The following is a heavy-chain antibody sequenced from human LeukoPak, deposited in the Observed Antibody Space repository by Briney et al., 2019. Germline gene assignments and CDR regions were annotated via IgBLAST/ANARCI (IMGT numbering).Heavy chain of an antibody. J-gene: IGHJ4*02. Sequence: GGSLRLSCAASGFTFDDYAMHWVRQAPGKGLEWVSLISWDGGSTYYADSVKGRFTISRDNSKNTLYLQMNSLRAEDTAVYYCAKVPPGPFDYWGQGTLVTVSS. V-gene: IGHV3-43D*03. CDR3: AKVPPGPFDY. CDR1: GFTFDDYA. CDR2: ISWDGGST. D-gene: IGHD1-14*01.